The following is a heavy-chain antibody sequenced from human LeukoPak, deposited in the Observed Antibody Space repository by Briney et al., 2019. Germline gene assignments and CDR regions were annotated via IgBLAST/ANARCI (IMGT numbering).Heavy chain of an antibody. CDR1: GYTFTGYY. J-gene: IGHJ5*02. Sequence: ASVKVSCKASGYTFTGYYMHWVRQAPGQGLEWMGWINPNSGGTNYAQKFQGWVTMTRDTSISTAYMELSRLRSDDTAVYYCARQMRYCSSTSCYGNWLDPWGQGTLVTVSS. CDR3: ARQMRYCSSTSCYGNWLDP. D-gene: IGHD2-2*01. V-gene: IGHV1-2*04. CDR2: INPNSGGT.